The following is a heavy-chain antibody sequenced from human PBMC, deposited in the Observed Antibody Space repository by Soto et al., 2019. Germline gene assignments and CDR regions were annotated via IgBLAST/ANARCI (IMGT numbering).Heavy chain of an antibody. CDR1: GYTFTSYA. CDR2: INAGKGNT. Sequence: ASVQVSCQASGYTFTSYAMHWVRQAPGQRLEWMGWINAGKGNTKYSQKFQGRVTITRDTSASTAYMELSSLRSEDTAVYYCARSGIIGGYDFWSGYHIPPFIDYYYGMDVWGQGTTVTVSS. CDR3: ARSGIIGGYDFWSGYHIPPFIDYYYGMDV. V-gene: IGHV1-3*01. D-gene: IGHD3-3*01. J-gene: IGHJ6*02.